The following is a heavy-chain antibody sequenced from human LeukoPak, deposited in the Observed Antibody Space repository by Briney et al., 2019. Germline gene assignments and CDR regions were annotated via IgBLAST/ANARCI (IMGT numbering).Heavy chain of an antibody. CDR1: GYTFTSYY. CDR3: AREKAYYDSSGYYYYGMDV. V-gene: IGHV1-46*01. Sequence: ASVKVSCKASGYTFTSYYMHWVRQAPGQGLEWMGIINPSGGSTSYAQKFQGRVTMTRDTSTSTVYMELSSLRSEDTAVYYCAREKAYYDSSGYYYYGMDVWGQGTTVTVSS. J-gene: IGHJ6*02. D-gene: IGHD3-22*01. CDR2: INPSGGST.